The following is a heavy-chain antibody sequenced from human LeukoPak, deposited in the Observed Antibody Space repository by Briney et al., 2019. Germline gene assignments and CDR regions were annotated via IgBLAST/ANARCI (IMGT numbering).Heavy chain of an antibody. CDR1: GGSFSGYY. V-gene: IGHV4-34*01. CDR3: AREVWWALVRLRPYYFDY. Sequence: PSXXLSLTCAVYGGSFSGYYWSWIRQPPGKGLEWIGEINHSGSTNYNPSLKSRVTISVDTSKNQFSLKLSSVTAADTAVYYCAREVWWALVRLRPYYFDYWGQGTLVTVSS. CDR2: INHSGST. D-gene: IGHD1-26*01. J-gene: IGHJ4*02.